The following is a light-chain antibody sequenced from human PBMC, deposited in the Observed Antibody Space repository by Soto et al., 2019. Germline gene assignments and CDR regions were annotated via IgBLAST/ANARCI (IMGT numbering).Light chain of an antibody. V-gene: IGLV1-51*01. CDR3: ATWDDSLSAAG. J-gene: IGLJ1*01. Sequence: QSVLTQPPSVSAAPGQTVTISCSGSSSNIGNNYVSWYQHRPGTAPKLLIYDNNKRPSGIPDRFSGSKSGTSATLGITGLQTGDDADYYCATWDDSLSAAGFGPGTKLTVL. CDR2: DNN. CDR1: SSNIGNNY.